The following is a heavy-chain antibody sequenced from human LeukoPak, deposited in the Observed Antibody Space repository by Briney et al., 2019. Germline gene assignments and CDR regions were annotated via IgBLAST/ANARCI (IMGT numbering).Heavy chain of an antibody. CDR3: ARAGYYDSSGYSY. D-gene: IGHD3-22*01. J-gene: IGHJ4*02. Sequence: SETLSLTCSVSGDSITTGIYYWAWIRQSPGKGLEWIGSVFYSGSTSYNPSLRSRVSISVDTSKNQFSLELSSVTAADTAVYYCARAGYYDSSGYSYWGQGTLVTVSS. CDR1: GDSITTGIYY. CDR2: VFYSGST. V-gene: IGHV4-39*02.